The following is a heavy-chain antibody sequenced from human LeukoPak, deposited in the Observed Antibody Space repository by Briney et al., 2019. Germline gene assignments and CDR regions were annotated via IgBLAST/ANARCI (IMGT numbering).Heavy chain of an antibody. D-gene: IGHD1-26*01. V-gene: IGHV4-59*01. CDR3: ARTGSSWMGAFDV. CDR1: GGSIRGYY. Sequence: SETLSLTCSVSGGSIRGYYWSWIRQPPGNGLEWIGYIYYSGSTNYNPSLKSRVTISVDTSKNQFSLKMTSVTAADTAVYYCARTGSSWMGAFDVWGQGTMVTVSS. J-gene: IGHJ3*01. CDR2: IYYSGST.